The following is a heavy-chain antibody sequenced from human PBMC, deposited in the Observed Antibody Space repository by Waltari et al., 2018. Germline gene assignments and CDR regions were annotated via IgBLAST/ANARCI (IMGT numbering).Heavy chain of an antibody. J-gene: IGHJ4*02. CDR3: ARGYSSSWYSPPIDY. D-gene: IGHD6-13*01. CDR1: GFTFSSYE. Sequence: EVQLVESGGGLVQPGGSLRLSCAASGFTFSSYEMNWVRQAPGKGLGWVSDISSSCSTIYYADSVKGRFTISRDNAKNSLYLQMNSLRAEDTAVYYCARGYSSSWYSPPIDYWGQGTLVTVSS. CDR2: ISSSCSTI. V-gene: IGHV3-48*03.